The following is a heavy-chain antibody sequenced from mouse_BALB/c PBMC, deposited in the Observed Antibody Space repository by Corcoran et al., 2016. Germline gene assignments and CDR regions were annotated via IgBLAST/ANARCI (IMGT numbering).Heavy chain of an antibody. D-gene: IGHD6-1*01. V-gene: IGHV9-3-1*01. CDR2: INTYTGEP. CDR1: GYTFTNYG. Sequence: QIQMVQSGPELKKPGKTVKISCKASGYTFTNYGMNWVKQAPGKGLKWMDWINTYTGEPTYADDFKGRFAFSLETSASTAYLQINNLKNEDTATYFCARAPLHYYAMDYWGQRTSVTVSS. CDR3: ARAPLHYYAMDY. J-gene: IGHJ4*01.